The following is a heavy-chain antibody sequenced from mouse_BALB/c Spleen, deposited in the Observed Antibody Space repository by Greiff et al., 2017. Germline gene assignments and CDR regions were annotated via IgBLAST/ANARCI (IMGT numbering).Heavy chain of an antibody. J-gene: IGHJ2*01. V-gene: IGHV1-7*01. CDR3: ARESYYYGSSYFDY. Sequence: VQLQQSGAELAKPGASVKMSCKASGYTFTSYWMHWVKQRPGQGLEWIGYINPNTGYTEYNQKFKDKATLTADKSSSTAYMQLSSLTSEDSAVYYCARESYYYGSSYFDYWGQGTTLTVSS. CDR1: GYTFTSYW. CDR2: INPNTGYT. D-gene: IGHD1-1*01.